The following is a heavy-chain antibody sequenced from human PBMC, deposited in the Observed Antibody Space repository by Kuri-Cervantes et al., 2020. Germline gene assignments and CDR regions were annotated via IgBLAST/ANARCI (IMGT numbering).Heavy chain of an antibody. D-gene: IGHD3-22*01. Sequence: GGSLRLSCAASGFTFSSSWMTWVRQAPGKGLEWVTNINPYGSEINYVDSVKGRFTISRDNSKNTLYLQMNSLRAEDTAVYYCAREVDSSPNGADYWGQGTLVTVSS. V-gene: IGHV3-7*01. CDR3: AREVDSSPNGADY. CDR2: INPYGSEI. J-gene: IGHJ4*02. CDR1: GFTFSSSW.